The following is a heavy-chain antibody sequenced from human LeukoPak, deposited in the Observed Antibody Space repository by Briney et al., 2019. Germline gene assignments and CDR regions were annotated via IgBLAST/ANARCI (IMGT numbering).Heavy chain of an antibody. Sequence: ASVKVSCTASGYTFTGYYIHWVRQAPGQGLGWMGWINPNSGGTNYAQNLEGRVTMTRDTSISTAYMELSSLTSDDTAVYYCARALSSLRLYYFDYWGQGTLITVSS. CDR3: ARALSSLRLYYFDY. D-gene: IGHD6-6*01. V-gene: IGHV1-2*02. J-gene: IGHJ4*02. CDR1: GYTFTGYY. CDR2: INPNSGGT.